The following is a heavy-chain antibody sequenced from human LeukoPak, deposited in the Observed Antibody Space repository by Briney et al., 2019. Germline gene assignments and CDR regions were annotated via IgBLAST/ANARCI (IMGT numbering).Heavy chain of an antibody. V-gene: IGHV4-59*01. CDR3: ARDFYDTCTYYYVYAFDI. CDR2: IYYSGNT. Sequence: SETLSLTCTVSGDPNCSYSWNWIRQPPGKGLEWIGYIYYSGNTNYNPSLKSRVTISVDTSKYQFSLKLSSVTAADTAVYYCARDFYDTCTYYYVYAFDIWGQGAMVTVSS. J-gene: IGHJ3*02. D-gene: IGHD3-22*01. CDR1: GDPNCSYS.